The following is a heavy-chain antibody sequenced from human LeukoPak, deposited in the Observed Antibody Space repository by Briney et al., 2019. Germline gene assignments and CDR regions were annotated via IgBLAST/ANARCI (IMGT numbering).Heavy chain of an antibody. D-gene: IGHD7-27*01. CDR2: ISGSSSTT. V-gene: IGHV3-48*02. Sequence: GGSQRLSCAASGFTFTSYSMNWVRQAPGKGLEWVSYISGSSSTTLYADSVKGRFTISRDNAKNSLYLQMNSLRDEDTAVYYCARDRNWGFDYWGQGTLVTVSS. CDR1: GFTFTSYS. CDR3: ARDRNWGFDY. J-gene: IGHJ4*02.